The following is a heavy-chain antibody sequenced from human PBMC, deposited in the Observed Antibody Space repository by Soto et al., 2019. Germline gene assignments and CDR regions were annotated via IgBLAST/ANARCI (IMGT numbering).Heavy chain of an antibody. CDR1: GFTFSSYE. D-gene: IGHD3-22*01. CDR3: ARRAYDSRGYYLDY. V-gene: IGHV3-48*03. Sequence: GSLRLSCAASGFTFSSYEMNWVRQAPGKGLEWVSYISSGGNTIYYADSVKGRFTISRDNAKSSLYLHLNSLRAEDTAVYYCARRAYDSRGYYLDYWGHGALVTVSS. J-gene: IGHJ4*01. CDR2: ISSGGNTI.